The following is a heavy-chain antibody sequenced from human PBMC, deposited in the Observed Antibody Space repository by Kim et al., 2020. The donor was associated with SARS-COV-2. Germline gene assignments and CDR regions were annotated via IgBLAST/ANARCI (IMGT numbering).Heavy chain of an antibody. Sequence: DGTLITYADSVKGRVTVSRDNDKNTLYLQMNSLRLEDTAIYFCARGMGDYWGQGTLVTVSS. CDR2: DGTLI. D-gene: IGHD2-8*01. V-gene: IGHV3-74*01. CDR3: ARGMGDY. J-gene: IGHJ4*02.